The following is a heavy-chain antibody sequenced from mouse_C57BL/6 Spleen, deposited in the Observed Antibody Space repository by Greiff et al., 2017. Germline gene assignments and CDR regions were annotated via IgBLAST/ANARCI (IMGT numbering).Heavy chain of an antibody. CDR1: GYTFTGYW. CDR3: ASPGIYYYGSSYRFAY. V-gene: IGHV1-9*01. D-gene: IGHD1-1*01. Sequence: QVQLQQSGAELMKPGASVKLSCKATGYTFTGYWIEWVKQRPGHGLEWIGEILPGSGSTNYNEKFKGKATFTADTSSNTAYMQLSSLTTEDSAIYYCASPGIYYYGSSYRFAYWGQGTLVTVSA. CDR2: ILPGSGST. J-gene: IGHJ3*01.